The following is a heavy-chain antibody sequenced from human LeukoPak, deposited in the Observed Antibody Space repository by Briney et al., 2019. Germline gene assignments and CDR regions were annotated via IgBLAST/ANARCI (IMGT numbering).Heavy chain of an antibody. V-gene: IGHV5-51*01. CDR2: IYPGDSDT. Sequence: GESLKISCKGSGYSFTSYWIGWVRQMPGKGLEWMGTIYPGDSDTRYSPSFQGQVTISADKSISTAYLQWSSLKASDTAMYYCARHAYDFWSGYYNLDYWGQGTLVTVSS. CDR1: GYSFTSYW. D-gene: IGHD3-3*01. J-gene: IGHJ4*02. CDR3: ARHAYDFWSGYYNLDY.